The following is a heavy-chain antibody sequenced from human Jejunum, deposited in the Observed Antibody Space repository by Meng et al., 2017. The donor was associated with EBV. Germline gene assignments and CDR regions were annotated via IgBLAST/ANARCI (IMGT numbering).Heavy chain of an antibody. V-gene: IGHV3-74*03. Sequence: EVQMGESGGALVQPGGSLRLSCAVSGCTFSTYWMHWVRQAPGKGLEWISRINENGGTTTYADSVRGRFTISRDNTKNTLYLEMNNLRAEDSAVYFCSRDLAGPYDDWGQGTLVTVSS. CDR1: GCTFSTYW. CDR2: INENGGTT. CDR3: SRDLAGPYDD. J-gene: IGHJ4*02.